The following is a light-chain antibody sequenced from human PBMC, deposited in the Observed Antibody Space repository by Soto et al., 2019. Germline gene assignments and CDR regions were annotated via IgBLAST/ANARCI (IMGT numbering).Light chain of an antibody. V-gene: IGKV1-27*01. CDR3: QNYDTLSLT. Sequence: DIEMTQSPSSLSASVGERVTITCRASQDIRSSVVWYQQKQGKVPTLLIDSASNLPTGVAVRFSGSRSGSDFTLTISSLQPEDVATYFWQNYDTLSLTFGGGTKVEI. J-gene: IGKJ4*01. CDR2: SAS. CDR1: QDIRSS.